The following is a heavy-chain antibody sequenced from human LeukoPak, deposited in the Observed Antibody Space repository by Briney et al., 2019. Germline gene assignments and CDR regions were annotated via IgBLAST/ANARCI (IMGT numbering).Heavy chain of an antibody. CDR2: MHSNGRT. CDR1: GGSMSSHY. V-gene: IGHV4-59*11. CDR3: AGETIMIFGVGLGYYDL. D-gene: IGHD3-3*01. Sequence: SETLSLTCTVSGGSMSSHYWSWIRQAPGKGLECLGHMHSNGRTNYKSSLQSRVTISLDTSRNQFSLKMTSVTAADTAVYFCAGETIMIFGVGLGYYDLWGRGTLVTVSS. J-gene: IGHJ2*01.